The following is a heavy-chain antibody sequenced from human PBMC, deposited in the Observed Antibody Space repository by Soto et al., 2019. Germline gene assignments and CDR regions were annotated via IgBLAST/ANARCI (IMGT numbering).Heavy chain of an antibody. D-gene: IGHD1-26*01. CDR3: AREGGIVGATAADY. J-gene: IGHJ4*02. CDR1: GGSISSGGYY. Sequence: QVQLQESGPGLVKPSQTLSLTCTVSGGSISSGGYYWSWIRQHPGKGLEWIGYIYYSGSTYYNPSLKGRVNISVDTSKNPFSLKLSSVTAADTAVYYCAREGGIVGATAADYWGQGTLVTVSS. CDR2: IYYSGST. V-gene: IGHV4-31*03.